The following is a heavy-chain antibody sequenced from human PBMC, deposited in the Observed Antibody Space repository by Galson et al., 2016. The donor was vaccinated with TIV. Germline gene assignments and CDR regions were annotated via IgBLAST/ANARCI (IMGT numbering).Heavy chain of an antibody. Sequence: SLRLSCAASGFAFSSYSLHWVRQAPGTGPESVAVVSNDGSQTYYANSVRGRFTISRDNFMNTVFLQMNSPRAEDAAVYYCVRDGPEGYNDFDFWGQGTLVTVSS. CDR3: VRDGPEGYNDFDF. J-gene: IGHJ4*02. V-gene: IGHV3-30-3*01. CDR2: VSNDGSQT. D-gene: IGHD5-24*01. CDR1: GFAFSSYS.